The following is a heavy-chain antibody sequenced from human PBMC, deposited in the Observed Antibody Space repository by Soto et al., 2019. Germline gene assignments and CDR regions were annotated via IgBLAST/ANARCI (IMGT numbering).Heavy chain of an antibody. Sequence: PGGSLRLSCAASGFIFSNAWMNWVRQAPGKGLEWVGRIKSKAYSATTDYAAPVKGRFTIPRDDSKTTLFLQMDSLKTEDTAVYYCTTDYYETGHWGQGTLVTVSS. J-gene: IGHJ4*02. CDR2: IKSKAYSATT. CDR3: TTDYYETGH. D-gene: IGHD3-22*01. V-gene: IGHV3-15*07. CDR1: GFIFSNAW.